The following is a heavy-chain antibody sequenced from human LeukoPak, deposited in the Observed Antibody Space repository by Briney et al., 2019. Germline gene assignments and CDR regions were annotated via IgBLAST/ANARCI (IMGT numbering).Heavy chain of an antibody. CDR1: GFAFSNFL. CDR2: ISGSGGDT. V-gene: IGHV3-23*01. CDR3: AKKGATTGDFDY. Sequence: PGGSLRLSCAASGFAFSNFLMTWVRQAPGKGLEWVSAISGSGGDTYYADSVKGRFTISRDNSKNTLYLQMNSLRAEDTAVYYCAKKGATTGDFDYWGQGTLVTVSS. D-gene: IGHD1-26*01. J-gene: IGHJ4*02.